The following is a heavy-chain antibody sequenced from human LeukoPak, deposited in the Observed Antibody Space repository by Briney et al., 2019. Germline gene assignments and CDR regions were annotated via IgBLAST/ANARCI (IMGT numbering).Heavy chain of an antibody. CDR2: IYTSGST. D-gene: IGHD6-6*01. V-gene: IGHV4-4*09. CDR1: GGSISSYY. J-gene: IGHJ4*02. CDR3: ASPLVSGSIDY. Sequence: SEALSLTCTVSGGSISSYYWSWIRQPPGKGLEWIGYIYTSGSTNYNPSLKSRVTISVDTSKNQFSLKLSSVTAADTAVYYCASPLVSGSIDYWGQGTLVTVSS.